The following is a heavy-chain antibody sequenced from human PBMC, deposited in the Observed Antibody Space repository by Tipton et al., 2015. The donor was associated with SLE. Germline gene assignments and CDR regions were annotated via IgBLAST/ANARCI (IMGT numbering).Heavy chain of an antibody. CDR3: TRDRHYYGSGSTLG. CDR1: GFTFGDYA. J-gene: IGHJ4*02. CDR2: IRSKAYGGTT. Sequence: SLRLSCTASGFTFGDYAMNWVRQAPGKGLEWVGFIRSKAYGGTTEYAASVKGRFTISRDDSKSIAYLQMNSLKTEDTAVYYCTRDRHYYGSGSTLGWGQGTLVTVSS. D-gene: IGHD3-10*01. V-gene: IGHV3-49*04.